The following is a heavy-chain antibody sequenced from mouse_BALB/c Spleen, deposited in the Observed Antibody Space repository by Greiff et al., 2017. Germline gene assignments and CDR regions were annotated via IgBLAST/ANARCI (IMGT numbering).Heavy chain of an antibody. Sequence: VKLMESGAELVRPGASVTLSCKASGYTFTDYEMHWVKQTPVHGLEWIGAIDPETGGTAYNQKFKGKATLTADKSSSTAYMELRSLTSEDSAVCYCTGPDYWGQGTTLTVSS. J-gene: IGHJ2*01. CDR1: GYTFTDYE. V-gene: IGHV1-15*01. CDR3: TGPDY. CDR2: IDPETGGT.